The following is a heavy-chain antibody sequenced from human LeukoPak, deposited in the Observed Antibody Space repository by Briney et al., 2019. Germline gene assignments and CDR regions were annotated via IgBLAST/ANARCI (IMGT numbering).Heavy chain of an antibody. CDR3: ARGGSRDYFDY. V-gene: IGHV4-39*07. CDR1: GGSISSGGYY. Sequence: SETLSLTCTVSGGSISSGGYYWSWIRQPPGKGLEWIGEINHSGSTNYNPSLKSRVTISVDTSKNQFSLKLSSVTAADTAVYYCARGGSRDYFDYWGQGTLVTVSS. CDR2: INHSGST. J-gene: IGHJ4*02. D-gene: IGHD1-26*01.